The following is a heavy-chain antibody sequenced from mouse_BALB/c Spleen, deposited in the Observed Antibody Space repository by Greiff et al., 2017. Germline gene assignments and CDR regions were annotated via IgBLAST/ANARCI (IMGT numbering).Heavy chain of an antibody. CDR1: GYTFTSYW. J-gene: IGHJ4*01. CDR3: ARRRDMDY. Sequence: QVQLQQPGAELVKPGASVKLSCKASGYTFTSYWMHWVKQRPGQGLEWIGEIDPSDSYTNYNQKFKGKATLTVDKSSSTAYMQLSSLTSEDSAVYYCARRRDMDYWGQGTSVTVAA. V-gene: IGHV1-69*02. CDR2: IDPSDSYT.